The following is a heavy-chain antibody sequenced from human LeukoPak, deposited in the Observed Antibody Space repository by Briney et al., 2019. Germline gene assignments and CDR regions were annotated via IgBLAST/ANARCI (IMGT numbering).Heavy chain of an antibody. CDR1: GGTFSSYA. CDR3: ASGRFGELLGDYFDY. D-gene: IGHD3-10*01. V-gene: IGHV1-69*06. J-gene: IGHJ4*02. Sequence: ASVKVSCKASGGTFSSYAISWVRQAPGQGLEWMGGIIPIFGTANYAQKFQGRVTITADKSTSTAYMELSSLRSEDTAVYYCASGRFGELLGDYFDYWGQGTLATVSS. CDR2: IIPIFGTA.